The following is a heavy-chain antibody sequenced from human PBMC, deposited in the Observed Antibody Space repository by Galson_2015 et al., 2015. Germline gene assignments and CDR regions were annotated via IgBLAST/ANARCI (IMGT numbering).Heavy chain of an antibody. CDR3: ASQTWTGYFDY. CDR1: GFTFSNYW. V-gene: IGHV3-7*03. Sequence: SLRLSCAASGFTFSNYWMSWVRQAPGKGLEWVANIKQDGSEKYYVGSVKGRFTISRDNAKNSLYLQMNSLRAEDTAIYYCASQTWTGYFDYWGQGTLVTVSS. CDR2: IKQDGSEK. D-gene: IGHD3-10*01. J-gene: IGHJ4*02.